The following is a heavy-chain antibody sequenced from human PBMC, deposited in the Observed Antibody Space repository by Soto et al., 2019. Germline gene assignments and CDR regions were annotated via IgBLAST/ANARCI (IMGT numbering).Heavy chain of an antibody. CDR3: AKDLTGATCA. D-gene: IGHD7-27*01. CDR1: GFTFSNYA. CDR2: FSASGST. J-gene: IGHJ5*02. V-gene: IGHV3-23*01. Sequence: EVQVLESGGDLVQPGGSLRLSCTASGFTFSNYAFNWVRQAPGRGLEWVSAFSASGSTYYADSVKGRFTISRDISKHPLFLQMDTLRVEDTAVYFCAKDLTGATCAWGQGTLVTVS.